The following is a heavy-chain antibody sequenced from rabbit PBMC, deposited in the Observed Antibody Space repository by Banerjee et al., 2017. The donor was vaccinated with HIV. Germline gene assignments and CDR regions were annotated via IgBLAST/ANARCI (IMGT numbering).Heavy chain of an antibody. CDR3: ARSYNIAYWGYDL. Sequence: QEQLEESGGGLVKPGGTLTLTCKASGIDFSSYYYMCWVRQAPGKGLEWIACIDGGSSGSTYYATWAKGRFTISKTSSTTVTLQMTSLTAADTATYFCARSYNIAYWGYDLWGPGTLVTVS. CDR1: GIDFSSYYY. V-gene: IGHV1S45*01. J-gene: IGHJ6*01. D-gene: IGHD1-1*01. CDR2: IDGGSSGST.